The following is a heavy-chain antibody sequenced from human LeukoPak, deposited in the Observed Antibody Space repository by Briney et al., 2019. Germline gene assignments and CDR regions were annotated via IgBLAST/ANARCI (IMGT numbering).Heavy chain of an antibody. CDR3: AREDHDFWSGPFDY. D-gene: IGHD3-3*01. CDR1: GFTVSSNY. Sequence: GGSLRLSCAASGFTVSSNYMSWVRQAPGKGLEWVSVIYSGGSTYYADSVKGRFTISRDNSKNTLYLQMNSLRAEDTAVYYCAREDHDFWSGPFDYWGQGTLVTVSS. J-gene: IGHJ4*02. V-gene: IGHV3-66*01. CDR2: IYSGGST.